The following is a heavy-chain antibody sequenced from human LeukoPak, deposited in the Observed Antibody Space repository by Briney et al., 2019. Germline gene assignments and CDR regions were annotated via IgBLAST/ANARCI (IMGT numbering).Heavy chain of an antibody. D-gene: IGHD4-11*01. CDR1: GGSISSYY. Sequence: SGTLSLTCTVSGGSISSYYWSWIRQPPGKGLEWIGYIHYSGSTNYNPSLKSRVTISVDTSKNQFSLKLSSVTAADRAVYYCARAMTTQPYYFDYWGQGTLVTVSS. V-gene: IGHV4-59*08. CDR2: IHYSGST. J-gene: IGHJ4*02. CDR3: ARAMTTQPYYFDY.